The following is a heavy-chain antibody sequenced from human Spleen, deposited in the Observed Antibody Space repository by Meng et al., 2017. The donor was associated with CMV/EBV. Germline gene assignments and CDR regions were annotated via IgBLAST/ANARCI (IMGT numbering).Heavy chain of an antibody. D-gene: IGHD3-3*01. V-gene: IGHV4-59*01. CDR1: GGPINDYS. Sequence: GSLRLSCTVSGGPINDYSWNWIRQPPGKGLEWIGYINDSGTTKYNAALKSRVTISVDTSKNQFSLKLSSVTAADTAVYYCARDLGGDFWSGYASGMDVWGQGTTVTVSS. J-gene: IGHJ6*02. CDR2: INDSGTT. CDR3: ARDLGGDFWSGYASGMDV.